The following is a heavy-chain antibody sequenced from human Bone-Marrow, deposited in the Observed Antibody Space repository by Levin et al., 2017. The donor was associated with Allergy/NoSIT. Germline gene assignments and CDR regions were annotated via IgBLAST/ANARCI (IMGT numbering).Heavy chain of an antibody. D-gene: IGHD4-17*01. CDR2: INRDGSST. Sequence: GGSLRLSCSASGFNFSSYWMHWVRQAPGKGLVWVSRINRDGSSTSYADSVKGRFTISRDNATNTLYLQMNSLRAEDTSVYYCARDRVTTNWYFDLWSRGTLVTVSS. CDR1: GFNFSSYW. V-gene: IGHV3-74*01. J-gene: IGHJ2*01. CDR3: ARDRVTTNWYFDL.